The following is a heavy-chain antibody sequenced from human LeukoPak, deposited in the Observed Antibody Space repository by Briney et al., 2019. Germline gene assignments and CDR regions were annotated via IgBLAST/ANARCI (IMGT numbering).Heavy chain of an antibody. CDR1: GGSINPYY. J-gene: IGHJ4*02. D-gene: IGHD6-19*01. CDR3: ARLASSGWSHCDY. Sequence: SETLSLTCTVSGGSINPYYWSWIRQPPGKGPEWIGYIYYSGSTNYNPSLKSRVTISVDTSKNQFSLKMNSVTAADTAVYYCARLASSGWSHCDYWGQGTLVTVSS. V-gene: IGHV4-59*08. CDR2: IYYSGST.